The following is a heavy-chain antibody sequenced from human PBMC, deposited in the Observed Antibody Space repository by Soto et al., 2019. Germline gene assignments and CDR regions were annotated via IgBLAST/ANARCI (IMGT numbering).Heavy chain of an antibody. Sequence: SETLSLTCAVSGGSISSSNWWSWVRQPPGKGLEWIGEIYHSGSTNYNPSLKSRVTISVDKSKNQFSLKLSSVTAADTAVYYCARAYYDFWSGYYTQHRWFDPWGQGTLVTVSS. J-gene: IGHJ5*02. D-gene: IGHD3-3*01. V-gene: IGHV4-4*02. CDR2: IYHSGST. CDR3: ARAYYDFWSGYYTQHRWFDP. CDR1: GGSISSSNW.